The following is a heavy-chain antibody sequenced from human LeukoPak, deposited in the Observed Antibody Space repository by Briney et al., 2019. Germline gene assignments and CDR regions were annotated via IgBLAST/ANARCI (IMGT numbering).Heavy chain of an antibody. CDR1: GFTFSDYY. CDR2: ITSSGRTI. Sequence: GGSLRLSCAASGFTFSDYYTSWIRQAPGKGLEWVSYITSSGRTIYYADSVKGRFTISRDNAKNSLYLQMNSLRAEDTAVYYCAREWGLGYCSSTNCYSDYWGQGTLVTVSS. J-gene: IGHJ4*02. CDR3: AREWGLGYCSSTNCYSDY. V-gene: IGHV3-11*01. D-gene: IGHD2-2*01.